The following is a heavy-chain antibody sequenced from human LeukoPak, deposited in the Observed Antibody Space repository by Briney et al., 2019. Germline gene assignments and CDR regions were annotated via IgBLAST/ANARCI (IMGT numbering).Heavy chain of an antibody. J-gene: IGHJ4*02. CDR1: GGSFSGHN. Sequence: PSETLSLTSAESGGSFSGHNWNWIPHPPGKGLEWIGEIKHGGSTNYNPSPKSRATITVHTSQQQFSLRLSSVTAADTAVYYCARGRYVTTRGGAAAGFLDYWGQGTLVTVST. CDR2: IKHGGST. CDR3: ARGRYVTTRGGAAAGFLDY. D-gene: IGHD6-13*01. V-gene: IGHV4-34*01.